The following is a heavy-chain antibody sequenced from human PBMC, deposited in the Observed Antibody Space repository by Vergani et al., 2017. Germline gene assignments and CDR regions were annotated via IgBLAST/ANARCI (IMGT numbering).Heavy chain of an antibody. J-gene: IGHJ3*02. CDR2: IYSGGST. V-gene: IGHV3-66*02. D-gene: IGHD6-13*01. Sequence: EVQLVESGGGLVQPGGSLRLSCAASGFTVSSNYMSWVRQAPGKGLEWVSVIYSGGSTYYADSVKGRFTSSRDNSKNTLYLQMNSLRAEDTAVYYWARESIAAGDAFDIWGQGTMVTVSS. CDR3: ARESIAAGDAFDI. CDR1: GFTVSSNY.